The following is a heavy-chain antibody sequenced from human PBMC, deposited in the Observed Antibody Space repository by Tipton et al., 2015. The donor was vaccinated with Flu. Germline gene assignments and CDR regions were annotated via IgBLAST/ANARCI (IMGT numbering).Heavy chain of an antibody. CDR2: INSRSDII. CDR3: AGDRGGSDFNWYFGL. CDR1: GFTYNTCS. D-gene: IGHD2-15*01. V-gene: IGHV3-21*01. J-gene: IGHJ2*01. Sequence: SLRLSCETSGFTYNTCSMNWVRQAPGKGLEWVASINSRSDIIFYADSVRGRFTISRDNAKRLLFMQMNSLRAEDTAVYYCAGDRGGSDFNWYFGLWGRGTPVTVS.